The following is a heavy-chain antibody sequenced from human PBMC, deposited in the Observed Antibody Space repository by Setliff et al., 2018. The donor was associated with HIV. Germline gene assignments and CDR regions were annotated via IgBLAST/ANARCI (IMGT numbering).Heavy chain of an antibody. CDR3: GRLSDTAMASFDS. J-gene: IGHJ4*02. CDR1: GGSISSYH. V-gene: IGHV4-4*08. CDR2: VYKSGSA. Sequence: LSLTCRVSGGSISSYHWSWIRQPPGKGLEWIGHVYKSGSANYSPSLKGRVTISADTSRNQFSLKLTSVTAADTAIYYCGRLSDTAMASFDSWGQGTLVTVSS. D-gene: IGHD5-18*01.